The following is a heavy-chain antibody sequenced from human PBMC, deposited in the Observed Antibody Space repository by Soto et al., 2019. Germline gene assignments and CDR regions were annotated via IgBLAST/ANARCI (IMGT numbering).Heavy chain of an antibody. CDR3: ARRWDTAMVYYYYYGMDV. J-gene: IGHJ6*02. Sequence: ESGGGLVKPGGSLRLSCAASGFTFSSYSMNWVRQAPGKGLEWVSSISSSSSYIYYADSVKGRFTISRDNAKNSLYLQMNSLRAEDTAVYYCARRWDTAMVYYYYYGMDVWGQGTTVTVSS. CDR1: GFTFSSYS. V-gene: IGHV3-21*01. CDR2: ISSSSSYI. D-gene: IGHD5-18*01.